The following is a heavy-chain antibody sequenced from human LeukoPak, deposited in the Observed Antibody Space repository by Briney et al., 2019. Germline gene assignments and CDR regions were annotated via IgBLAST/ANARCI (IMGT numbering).Heavy chain of an antibody. CDR2: VNTGGGST. J-gene: IGHJ4*02. Sequence: PGGSLRLSCAASGFTFISYAMSWVRQAPGKGLEWVSTVNTGGGSTYYADSVKGRFTISGDNSKNTLYLQMNSLRAEDTAIYHCARLGREGYSYAYFDYWGQGTLVTVSS. CDR1: GFTFISYA. D-gene: IGHD5-18*01. V-gene: IGHV3-23*01. CDR3: ARLGREGYSYAYFDY.